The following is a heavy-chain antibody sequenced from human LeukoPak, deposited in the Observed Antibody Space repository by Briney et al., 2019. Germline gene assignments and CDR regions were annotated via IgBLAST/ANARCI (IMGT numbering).Heavy chain of an antibody. CDR2: IYHSGST. CDR3: ARYGDYRYYFDY. D-gene: IGHD4-17*01. J-gene: IGHJ4*02. Sequence: SETLSLTCAVSGGSISSGGYSWSWIRQPPGKGLEWIGYIYHSGSTYYNPSLKSRVTTSVDRSKNQFSLKLSSVTAADTAVYYCARYGDYRYYFDYWGQGTLVTVSS. CDR1: GGSISSGGYS. V-gene: IGHV4-30-2*01.